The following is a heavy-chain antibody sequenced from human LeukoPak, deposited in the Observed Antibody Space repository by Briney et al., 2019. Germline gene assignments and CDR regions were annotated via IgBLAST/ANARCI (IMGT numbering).Heavy chain of an antibody. Sequence: SGGSLRLSCAASGFSFSTYAMSWVRQAPGKGLEWVSAISGRSGDTYYADSVKGRFTISRDDSKSTLYLQMNSLRADDTAVYYCAKGVDGGNSGTGKYWGQGTLDTVSS. V-gene: IGHV3-23*01. J-gene: IGHJ4*02. CDR2: ISGRSGDT. D-gene: IGHD4-23*01. CDR3: AKGVDGGNSGTGKY. CDR1: GFSFSTYA.